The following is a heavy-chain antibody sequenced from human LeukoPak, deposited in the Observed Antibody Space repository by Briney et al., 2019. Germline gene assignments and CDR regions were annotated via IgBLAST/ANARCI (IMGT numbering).Heavy chain of an antibody. J-gene: IGHJ4*02. CDR3: ARGPGPMGVDY. D-gene: IGHD3-10*01. V-gene: IGHV4-59*01. CDR1: GGSISSYY. CDR2: IYYSGST. Sequence: PSETLSLTCTVSGGSISSYYWSWLRQPPGKGLEWIGYIYYSGSTNYNPSLKSRVTISVDTSKNQFSLKLSSVTAADTAVYYCARGPGPMGVDYWGQGTLVTVSS.